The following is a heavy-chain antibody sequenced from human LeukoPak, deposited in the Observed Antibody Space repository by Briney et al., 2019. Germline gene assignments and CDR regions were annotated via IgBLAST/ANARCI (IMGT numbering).Heavy chain of an antibody. CDR3: ARGRYWGSSGPFNYFDY. Sequence: ASVTVSCKASGYTFTGYYIHWVRQAPGQGLEWMGWINPNSGGTNYAQKFQGRVTMTRDTSISTAYMELSRLRSDDTAVYYCARGRYWGSSGPFNYFDYWGQGTLVTVSS. J-gene: IGHJ4*02. D-gene: IGHD6-19*01. V-gene: IGHV1-2*02. CDR1: GYTFTGYY. CDR2: INPNSGGT.